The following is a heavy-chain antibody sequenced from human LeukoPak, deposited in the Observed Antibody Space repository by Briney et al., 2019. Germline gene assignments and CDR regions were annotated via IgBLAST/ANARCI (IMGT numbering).Heavy chain of an antibody. Sequence: ASVKVSCKASGYTFTNYYMHWVRQAPGQGLEWLGIINPSGGSTTYAQKFQGRVTMTRDTSTSTVYMELRSLRSEETAVYYCARSRIQLWIDFWGQGTLVTVSS. CDR1: GYTFTNYY. CDR2: INPSGGST. CDR3: ARSRIQLWIDF. J-gene: IGHJ5*01. V-gene: IGHV1-46*01. D-gene: IGHD5-18*01.